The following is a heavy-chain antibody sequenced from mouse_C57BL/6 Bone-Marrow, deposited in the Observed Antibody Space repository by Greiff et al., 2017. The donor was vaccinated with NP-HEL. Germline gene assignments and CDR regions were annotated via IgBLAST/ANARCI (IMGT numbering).Heavy chain of an antibody. V-gene: IGHV1-81*01. J-gene: IGHJ3*01. CDR1: GYTFTSYG. Sequence: VKLLESGAELARPGASVKLSCKASGYTFTSYGISWVKQRTGQGLEWIGEIYPRSGNTYYHEKFKGKATLTADKSSSTAYMELRSLTSEDSAVYFCARGINWDVAWFAYWGQGTLVTVSA. CDR2: IYPRSGNT. D-gene: IGHD4-1*01. CDR3: ARGINWDVAWFAY.